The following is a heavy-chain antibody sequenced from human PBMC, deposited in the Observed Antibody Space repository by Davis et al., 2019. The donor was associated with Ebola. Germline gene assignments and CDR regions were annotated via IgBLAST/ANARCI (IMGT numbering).Heavy chain of an antibody. CDR2: IRSKAYGGTT. CDR3: TRDFDFWSGYYGPY. CDR1: GFTFRNYW. D-gene: IGHD3-3*01. V-gene: IGHV3-49*02. J-gene: IGHJ4*02. Sequence: GGSLRLSCEASGFTFRNYWMSWVRQAPGKGLEWVGFIRSKAYGGTTEYAASVKGRFTISRDDSKSIAYLQMNSLKTEDTAVYYCTRDFDFWSGYYGPYWGQGTLVTVSS.